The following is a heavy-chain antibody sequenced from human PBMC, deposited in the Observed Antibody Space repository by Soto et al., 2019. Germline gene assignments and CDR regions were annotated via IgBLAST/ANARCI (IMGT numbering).Heavy chain of an antibody. CDR1: GDTFSSYD. Sequence: ASVKASCKSSGDTFSSYDINCVRQATGQGLEWMGWLNPNSGDTGYAQKFQGRVTLTRNTSINTAYIELSSLTSDDTAVYYCATSGGGWYLYWGQGTLVTVSS. V-gene: IGHV1-8*01. J-gene: IGHJ4*02. D-gene: IGHD6-19*01. CDR2: LNPNSGDT. CDR3: ATSGGGWYLY.